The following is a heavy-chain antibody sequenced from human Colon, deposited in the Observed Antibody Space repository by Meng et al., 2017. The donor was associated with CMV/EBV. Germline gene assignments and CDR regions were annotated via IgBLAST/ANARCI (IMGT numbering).Heavy chain of an antibody. CDR1: GFTFSCYG. D-gene: IGHD1-26*01. Sequence: QVVWGGGGVVQAGVSLRLSCAASGFTFSCYGLHLVRQAPGKGLEWVAFIRYDGSNKYYADSVKGRFTISRDNSKNTLYLQIDSLRVDDSAVYYCGRDLSGERDHWGQGTLVTVSS. CDR3: GRDLSGERDH. J-gene: IGHJ4*02. V-gene: IGHV3-30*02. CDR2: IRYDGSNK.